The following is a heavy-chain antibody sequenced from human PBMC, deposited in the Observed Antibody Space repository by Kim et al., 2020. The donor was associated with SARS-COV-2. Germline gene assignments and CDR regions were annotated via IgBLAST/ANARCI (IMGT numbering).Heavy chain of an antibody. Sequence: GGSLRLSCAASGFTFSSYGMHWVRQAPGKGLEWVAVISYDGSNKYYADSVKGRFTISRDNSKNTLYLQMNSLRAEDTAVYYCAKDLSRGVIIRYYGMDVWGQGTTVTVSS. CDR2: ISYDGSNK. D-gene: IGHD3-10*01. CDR1: GFTFSSYG. J-gene: IGHJ6*02. V-gene: IGHV3-30*18. CDR3: AKDLSRGVIIRYYGMDV.